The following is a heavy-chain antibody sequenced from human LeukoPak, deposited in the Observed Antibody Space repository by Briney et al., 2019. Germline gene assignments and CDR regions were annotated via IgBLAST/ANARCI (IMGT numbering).Heavy chain of an antibody. V-gene: IGHV1-69*11. CDR3: ATGGAYADAFDI. CDR2: IIPILRQS. Sequence: ASVKVSCKASGGAFNTFAIHWVRQAPGQGLEWMGRIIPILRQSNSAQKFQGTVSITADAFTNTAYMELSSLRSEDPAVYYCATGGAYADAFDIWGQGTLVTVSS. J-gene: IGHJ3*02. D-gene: IGHD5-12*01. CDR1: GGAFNTFA.